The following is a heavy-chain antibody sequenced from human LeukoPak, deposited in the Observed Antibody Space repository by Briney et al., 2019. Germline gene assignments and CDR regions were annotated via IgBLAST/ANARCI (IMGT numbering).Heavy chain of an antibody. V-gene: IGHV4-4*07. J-gene: IGHJ3*02. CDR3: ARDSPTYCSGGSCYSDAFDI. D-gene: IGHD2-15*01. CDR2: IYTSGST. Sequence: SETLSLTCTVSGGSISSYYWSWIRQPAGKGLEWIGRIYTSGSTNYSPSLKSRVTMSVDTSKNQFSLKLSSVTAADTAVYYCARDSPTYCSGGSCYSDAFDIWGQGTMVTVSS. CDR1: GGSISSYY.